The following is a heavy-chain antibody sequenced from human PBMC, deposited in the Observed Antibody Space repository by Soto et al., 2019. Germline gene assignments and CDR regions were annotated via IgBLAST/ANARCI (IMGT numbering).Heavy chain of an antibody. Sequence: EVQVVESGGGLVQPGGSLRLSCEGSGFTFITYNMDWVRQAPGKGLEWVSYITNTGGTIYYADSVRGRFTISRDNAKNTLFLQMNSLRDDDTAVYYCARDGNRGFDMDVWGQGTTVTVSS. CDR3: ARDGNRGFDMDV. V-gene: IGHV3-48*02. J-gene: IGHJ6*02. CDR2: ITNTGGTI. CDR1: GFTFITYN.